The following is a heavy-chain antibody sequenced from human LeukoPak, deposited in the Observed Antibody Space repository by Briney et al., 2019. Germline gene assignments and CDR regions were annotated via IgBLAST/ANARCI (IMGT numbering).Heavy chain of an antibody. CDR3: ARSASGGYYTNWFDP. V-gene: IGHV4-34*01. CDR1: GGSFSGYY. J-gene: IGHJ5*02. CDR2: INHSGST. D-gene: IGHD3-22*01. Sequence: SETLSLTCAVYGGSFSGYYWSWIRQPPGKGLEWIGEINHSGSTNYNPSLKSRVTISVDTSKNQISLKLSSVTAADTAVYYCARSASGGYYTNWFDPWGQGTLVTVSS.